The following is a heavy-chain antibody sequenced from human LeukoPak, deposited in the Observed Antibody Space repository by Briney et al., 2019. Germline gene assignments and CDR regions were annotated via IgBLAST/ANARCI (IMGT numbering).Heavy chain of an antibody. Sequence: GSLRLSCAASGFTFSSYEMNWVRQAPGKGLEWVSYISSSGSTIYYADSVKGRFTISRDNAKNSLYLQMNSLRAEDTAVYYCARAGARSSSWYQDYYYYMDVWGKGTTVTISS. CDR2: ISSSGSTI. CDR1: GFTFSSYE. V-gene: IGHV3-48*03. D-gene: IGHD6-13*01. J-gene: IGHJ6*03. CDR3: ARAGARSSSWYQDYYYYMDV.